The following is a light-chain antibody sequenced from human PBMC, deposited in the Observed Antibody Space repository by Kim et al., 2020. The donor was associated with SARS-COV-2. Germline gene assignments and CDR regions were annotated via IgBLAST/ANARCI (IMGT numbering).Light chain of an antibody. CDR1: SSNIGSNT. Sequence: GHRVTISCSGRSSNIGSNTVTWFQQLPGTAPKLLIYSNNQRPSGVPDRFSGSKSGTSASLAISGLQSEDEADYYCAAWDDSLNGVVFGGGTQLTVL. CDR3: AAWDDSLNGVV. J-gene: IGLJ2*01. CDR2: SNN. V-gene: IGLV1-44*01.